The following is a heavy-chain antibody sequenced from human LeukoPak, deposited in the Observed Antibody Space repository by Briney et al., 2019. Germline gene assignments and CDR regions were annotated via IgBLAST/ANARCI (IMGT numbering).Heavy chain of an antibody. V-gene: IGHV1-2*02. Sequence: ASVKVSCKASGGTFSSYAISWVRQAPGQGLEWMGWTNPNSGGTNYAQKFQGRVTMTRDTSISTAYMELSRLRSDDTAVYYCARVPIAVAGTRGGYFDYWGQGTLVTVSS. CDR3: ARVPIAVAGTRGGYFDY. D-gene: IGHD6-19*01. J-gene: IGHJ4*02. CDR1: GGTFSSYA. CDR2: TNPNSGGT.